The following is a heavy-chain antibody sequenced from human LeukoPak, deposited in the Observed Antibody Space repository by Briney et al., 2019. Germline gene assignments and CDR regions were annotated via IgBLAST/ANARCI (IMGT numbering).Heavy chain of an antibody. D-gene: IGHD3-22*01. CDR2: IYASGGA. J-gene: IGHJ4*02. CDR3: ARESKSYDGSGFYHDS. Sequence: SETLSLTCAVSGGSVSGHYWDWIRQPPGKGLEWIGYIYASGGANYNPSLKSRVTISLDSSENRFSLKLTSVTAADTAVYYCARESKSYDGSGFYHDSWGQGTLVTVSS. V-gene: IGHV4-59*02. CDR1: GGSVSGHY.